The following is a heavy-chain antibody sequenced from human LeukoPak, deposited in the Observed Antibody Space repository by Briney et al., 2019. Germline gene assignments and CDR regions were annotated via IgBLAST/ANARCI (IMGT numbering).Heavy chain of an antibody. V-gene: IGHV4-39*01. J-gene: IGHJ4*02. Sequence: PSGTLSLTCIVSDGSMSRSNYFWGWIRQPPGKGLEWIGRAHTTGSTYYNPSLNGRVSISLDTSNNRFSLDLNSVTAADTAVYFCARLRVYYSDSWGQGTLVTVSS. CDR2: AHTTGST. CDR1: DGSMSRSNYF. CDR3: ARLRVYYSDS.